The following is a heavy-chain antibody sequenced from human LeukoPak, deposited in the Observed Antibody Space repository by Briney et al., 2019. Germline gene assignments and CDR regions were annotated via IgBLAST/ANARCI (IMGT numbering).Heavy chain of an antibody. CDR3: ARALMTLVRGVPRTTWFHP. J-gene: IGHJ5*02. D-gene: IGHD3-10*01. Sequence: SETLSLTCAVFGGSFSGYYWTWVRQAPGKGLEWIGEINESGTTNYNASLNNRVTISVDTSKNQFSLKLTSLTAADTAVFYCARALMTLVRGVPRTTWFHPWGQGTLVTVSS. V-gene: IGHV4-34*01. CDR2: INESGTT. CDR1: GGSFSGYY.